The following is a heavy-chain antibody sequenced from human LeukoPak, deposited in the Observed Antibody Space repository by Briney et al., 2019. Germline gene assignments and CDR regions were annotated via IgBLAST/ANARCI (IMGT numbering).Heavy chain of an antibody. CDR1: GGSISSHY. J-gene: IGHJ4*02. CDR3: ATIKRGDIYGYFDF. V-gene: IGHV4-59*11. Sequence: SETLSLTCTVSGGSISSHYWSWLRQPPGKGLEWIAYLYDSVRTKNNPSLKGRVTLSADTSKDQHSLRLSSVTAADTAVYYCATIKRGDIYGYFDFWGQGILVTVSS. CDR2: LYDSVRT. D-gene: IGHD5-18*01.